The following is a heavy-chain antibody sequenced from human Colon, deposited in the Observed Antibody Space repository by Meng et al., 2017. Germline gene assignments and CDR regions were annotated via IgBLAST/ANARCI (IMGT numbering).Heavy chain of an antibody. CDR3: DRGYYDSSGYGYWYFDL. D-gene: IGHD3-22*01. CDR2: ISYTGST. V-gene: IGHV4-30-4*08. Sequence: VELRGSGTGVVKPSQTPSLLCTVSGGSISGDYDWSWIRQHPGKGLEWIGYISYTGSTYPNPSLRSRVTISVDASKSQFSLKLSSVTAADTAVYYCDRGYYDSSGYGYWYFDLWGRGTLVTVAS. CDR1: GGSISGDYD. J-gene: IGHJ2*01.